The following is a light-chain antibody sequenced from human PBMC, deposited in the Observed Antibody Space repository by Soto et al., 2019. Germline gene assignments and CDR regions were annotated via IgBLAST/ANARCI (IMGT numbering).Light chain of an antibody. J-gene: IGKJ1*01. CDR2: KAS. CDR1: QSISSW. V-gene: IGKV1-5*03. Sequence: DIQMTQSPSTLSASVGDRVTITCRASQSISSWLAWYQQKPGKAPKLLIYKASSLESGVPLRFSGSGSGTEFTLTISSLQPDDSATYYCQQYNSYSWTFGQGTKVEIK. CDR3: QQYNSYSWT.